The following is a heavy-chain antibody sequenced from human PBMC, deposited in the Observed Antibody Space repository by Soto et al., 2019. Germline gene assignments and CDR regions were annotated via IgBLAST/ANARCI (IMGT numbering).Heavy chain of an antibody. CDR3: ARGYYYDSSGYYYQVSWYYFDY. V-gene: IGHV4-59*01. J-gene: IGHJ4*02. D-gene: IGHD3-22*01. CDR1: GSSISSYY. CDR2: IYYSGST. Sequence: SETLSLTSTVSGSSISSYYWSWIRQPPGKGLEWIGYIYYSGSTNYNPSLKSRVTISVDTSKNQFSLKLSSVTAADTAVYYCARGYYYDSSGYYYQVSWYYFDYWGQGTLVTVSS.